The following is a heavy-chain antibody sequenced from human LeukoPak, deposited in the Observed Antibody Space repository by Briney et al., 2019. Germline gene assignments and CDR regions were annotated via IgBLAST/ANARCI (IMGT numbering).Heavy chain of an antibody. V-gene: IGHV4-34*01. CDR1: GGSFSGYY. CDR2: INHSGST. D-gene: IGHD5-24*01. CDR3: AREGRWLQSKYFQH. Sequence: KPSETLSLTCAVYGGSFSGYYWSWIRQPPGKGLEWIGEINHSGSTNYNPSLKSRVTISVDTSKNQFSLKLSSVTAADTAVYYCAREGRWLQSKYFQHWGQDTLVTVSS. J-gene: IGHJ1*01.